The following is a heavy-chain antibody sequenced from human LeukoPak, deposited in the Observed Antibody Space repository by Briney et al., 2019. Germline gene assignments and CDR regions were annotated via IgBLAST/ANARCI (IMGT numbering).Heavy chain of an antibody. CDR1: GGSISSFNW. D-gene: IGHD3-10*01. V-gene: IGHV4-4*02. CDR3: AKGEDYGSGTVHFAP. J-gene: IGHJ5*02. Sequence: PSETLSLTCAVSGGSISSFNWWSWVRPSPGKGLEWIGEIYHGGSTNYNPSLKSRVAMSVDRSRNQFSLRLNSVTAADTAVYYCAKGEDYGSGTVHFAPWGQGTLVTVSS. CDR2: IYHGGST.